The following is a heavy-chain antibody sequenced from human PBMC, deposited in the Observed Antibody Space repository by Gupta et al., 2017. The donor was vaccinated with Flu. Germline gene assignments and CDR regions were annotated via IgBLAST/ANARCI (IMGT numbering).Heavy chain of an antibody. CDR1: GGSFSGYY. CDR3: ARGLVVVAAAAYYYGMDV. D-gene: IGHD2-15*01. CDR2: INHSGST. Sequence: QVQLQQWGAGLLKPSETLSLTCAVYGGSFSGYYWSWIRQPPGKGLEWIGEINHSGSTNYNPSLKSRVTISVDTSKNQFSLKLSSVTAADTAVYYCARGLVVVAAAAYYYGMDVWGQGTTVTVSS. V-gene: IGHV4-34*01. J-gene: IGHJ6*02.